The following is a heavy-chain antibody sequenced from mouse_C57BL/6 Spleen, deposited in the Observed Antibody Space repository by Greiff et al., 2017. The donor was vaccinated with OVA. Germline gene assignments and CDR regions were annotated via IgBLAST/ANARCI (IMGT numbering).Heavy chain of an antibody. V-gene: IGHV1-64*01. CDR1: GYTFTSYW. D-gene: IGHD3-2*02. CDR3: ARVGTAHHFDY. Sequence: VQLQQPGAELVKPGASVKLSCKASGYTFTSYWMHWVKQRPGQGLEWIGMIHPNSGSTNYNEKFKSKATLTVDKSSSTAYMQLSSLTSEDSAVYYCARVGTAHHFDYWGQGTTLTVSS. CDR2: IHPNSGST. J-gene: IGHJ2*01.